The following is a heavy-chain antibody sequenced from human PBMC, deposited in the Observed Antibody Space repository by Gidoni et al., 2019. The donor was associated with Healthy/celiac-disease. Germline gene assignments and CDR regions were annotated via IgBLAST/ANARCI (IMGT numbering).Heavy chain of an antibody. Sequence: EVQLVESGGGLVQPGGSLRLSCAASGFTFSSYWMHWVRQAPGKGLVWVSRINSDGSSTSYADSVKGRFTISRDNAKNTLYLQMNSLRAEDTAVYYCARAQLGYCSGGSCPNGGGAFDIWGQGTMVTVSS. CDR2: INSDGSST. D-gene: IGHD2-15*01. CDR1: GFTFSSYW. CDR3: ARAQLGYCSGGSCPNGGGAFDI. J-gene: IGHJ3*02. V-gene: IGHV3-74*01.